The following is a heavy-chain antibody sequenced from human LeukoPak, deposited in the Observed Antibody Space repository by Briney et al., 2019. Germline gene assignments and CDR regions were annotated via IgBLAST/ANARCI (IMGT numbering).Heavy chain of an antibody. D-gene: IGHD2-15*01. CDR2: IIPIFGTA. CDR1: GGTFSSYA. CDR3: ASRYCSGGSCYRFQNWFDP. Sequence: GASVKVSCKASGGTFSSYAISWVRQASGQGLEWMGGIIPIFGTANYAQKFQGRVTITADESTSTAYMELSSLRSEDTAVYYCASRYCSGGSCYRFQNWFDPWGQGTLVTVSS. J-gene: IGHJ5*02. V-gene: IGHV1-69*13.